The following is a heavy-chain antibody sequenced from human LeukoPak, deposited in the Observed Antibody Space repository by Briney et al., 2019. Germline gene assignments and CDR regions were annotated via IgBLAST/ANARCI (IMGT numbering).Heavy chain of an antibody. V-gene: IGHV1-8*01. CDR2: MNPNSGNT. D-gene: IGHD2-15*01. CDR3: ASTVFSGGTALTW. CDR1: GYTFTSYD. Sequence: ASVKVSCKASGYTFTSYDINWVRRATGQGLEWMGWMNPNSGNTGYAQKFQGRVTMTRNTSISTAYMELSSLRSEDTAVYYCASTVFSGGTALTWWGQGTLVTVSS. J-gene: IGHJ4*02.